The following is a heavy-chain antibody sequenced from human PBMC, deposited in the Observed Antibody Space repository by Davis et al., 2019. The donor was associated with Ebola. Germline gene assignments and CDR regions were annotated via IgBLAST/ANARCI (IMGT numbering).Heavy chain of an antibody. CDR3: ARGTTTVTTGWFDP. V-gene: IGHV3-11*04. Sequence: LSLTCAVYGGSFSGYYWSWIRQPPGKGLEWVSYISSSGSTIYYADSVKGRFTISRDNAKNSLYLQMNSLRAEDTAVYYCARGTTTVTTGWFDPWGQGTLVTVSS. CDR1: GGSFSGYY. J-gene: IGHJ5*02. CDR2: ISSSGSTI. D-gene: IGHD4-17*01.